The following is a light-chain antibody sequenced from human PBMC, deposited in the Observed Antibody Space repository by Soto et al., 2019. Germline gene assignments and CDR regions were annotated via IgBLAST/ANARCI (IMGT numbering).Light chain of an antibody. V-gene: IGLV2-8*01. Sequence: QSVLTXXXXAXGSPGQXXXXXXTXXSXXVXXXXXVSWXQXHXGXAPXLIIYEVSKRPSXVPDRFSGSKSGNTASLTVSRLQAEDEADYYCNSYVDTNKFVFGTGTKLTVL. J-gene: IGLJ1*01. CDR1: SXXVXXXXX. CDR2: EVS. CDR3: NSYVDTNKFV.